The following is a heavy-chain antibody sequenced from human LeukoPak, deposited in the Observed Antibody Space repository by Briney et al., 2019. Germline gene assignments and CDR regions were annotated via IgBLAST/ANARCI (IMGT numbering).Heavy chain of an antibody. CDR2: ISYDGSNK. V-gene: IGHV3-30-3*01. CDR1: GVTFSSYA. Sequence: GRSLRLSCAASGVTFSSYAMHWVRQAPGKGLEWVADISYDGSNKYYADSVKGRFTISRDNYTNKLYLQMNSLRAKDTAVYYCAVGRDHGSGWSLGYWGQGTLVTVSS. CDR3: AVGRDHGSGWSLGY. J-gene: IGHJ4*02. D-gene: IGHD6-19*01.